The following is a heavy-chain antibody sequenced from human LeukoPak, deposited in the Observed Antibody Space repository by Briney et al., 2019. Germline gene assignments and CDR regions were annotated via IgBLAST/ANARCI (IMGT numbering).Heavy chain of an antibody. CDR1: GYTFTGYY. J-gene: IGHJ4*02. Sequence: ASVKVSCKASGYTFTGYYMHWVRQAPGQGLEWMGWINPNSGGTNYAQKFQGRVTMTRDTSISTAYMELSRLRSDDTAVYYCARDMVGYGSGSYCYTYWGQGTLVTVSS. D-gene: IGHD3-10*01. V-gene: IGHV1-2*02. CDR3: ARDMVGYGSGSYCYTY. CDR2: INPNSGGT.